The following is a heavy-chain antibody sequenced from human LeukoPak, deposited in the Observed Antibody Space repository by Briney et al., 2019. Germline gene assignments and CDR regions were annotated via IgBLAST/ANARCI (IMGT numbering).Heavy chain of an antibody. CDR3: ARDPSITMIVN. CDR2: IIPIFGIA. V-gene: IGHV1-69*04. Sequence: SVKVSCKASGGTFSSYAISWVRQAPGQGLEWMGRIIPIFGIANYAQKFQGRVTITADKSTSTAYMELSSLRSEDTAVYYCARDPSITMIVNWGQGTLVTVSS. CDR1: GGTFSSYA. J-gene: IGHJ4*02. D-gene: IGHD3-22*01.